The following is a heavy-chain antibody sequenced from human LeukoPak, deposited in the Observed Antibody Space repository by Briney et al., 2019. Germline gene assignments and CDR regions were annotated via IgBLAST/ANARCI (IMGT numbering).Heavy chain of an antibody. CDR2: IFYSGST. CDR3: TRDVPRSAGYPDN. CDR1: GGSISSGSYY. D-gene: IGHD2-15*01. V-gene: IGHV4-61*10. J-gene: IGHJ4*02. Sequence: SETLSLTCTVSGGSISSGSYYWSWIRQPAGKGLEWIGYIFYSGSTYYNPSLKSRVTISVDTSKNQFSLKLTSVTAADTAVYYCTRDVPRSAGYPDNWGQGTLVTVSS.